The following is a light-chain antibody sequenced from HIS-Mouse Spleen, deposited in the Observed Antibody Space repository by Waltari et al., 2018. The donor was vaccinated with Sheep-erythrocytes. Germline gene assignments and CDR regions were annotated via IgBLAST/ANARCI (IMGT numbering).Light chain of an antibody. V-gene: IGLV2-14*01. Sequence: QSALTQPASVSGSPGQSLTISCTGTSSYVGCYNYFSWYQPHPGKAPQPMIYEVSNRPSGVSNRFSGSKSGNTASLTISGLQAEDEADYYCSSYTSSSSTLVFGGGTKLTVL. CDR2: EVS. CDR1: SSYVGCYNY. CDR3: SSYTSSSSTLV. J-gene: IGLJ2*01.